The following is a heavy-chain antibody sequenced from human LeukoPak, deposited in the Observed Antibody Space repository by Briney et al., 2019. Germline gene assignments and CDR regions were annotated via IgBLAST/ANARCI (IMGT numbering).Heavy chain of an antibody. CDR1: GFTFSSYA. J-gene: IGHJ4*02. CDR2: ISGSGGST. CDR3: ARGSYYDSSGYYYLDY. V-gene: IGHV3-23*01. D-gene: IGHD3-22*01. Sequence: PGGSLRLSCAASGFTFSSYAMSWVRQAPGKGLEWVSAISGSGGSTYYADSVKGRFTISRDNSKNTLYLQMNSLRAEDTAVYYCARGSYYDSSGYYYLDYWGQGTLVTVSS.